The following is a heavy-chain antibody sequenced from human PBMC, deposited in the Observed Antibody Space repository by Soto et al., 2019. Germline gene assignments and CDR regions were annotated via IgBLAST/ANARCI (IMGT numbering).Heavy chain of an antibody. V-gene: IGHV3-21*01. CDR3: ARVHGYDSSGYYQDY. CDR1: GFTFSSYS. D-gene: IGHD3-22*01. J-gene: IGHJ4*02. Sequence: GGSLRLSCAASGFTFSSYSMNWVRQAPGKGLEWVSSISSSGTYIYYADSVKGRFTISRDNAKNSLFLQMNSLRAEDTAVYYCARVHGYDSSGYYQDYWGQGTLVTVSS. CDR2: ISSSGTYI.